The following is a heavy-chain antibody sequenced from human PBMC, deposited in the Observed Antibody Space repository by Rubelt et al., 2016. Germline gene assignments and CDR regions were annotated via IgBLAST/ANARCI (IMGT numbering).Heavy chain of an antibody. J-gene: IGHJ4*02. V-gene: IGHV3-48*03. Sequence: GGSLRLSCAASGFTFSGYEMNWVRQAPGKGLEWVSYISDSGTTIYYADSVKGRFTISRDNAKNSLSLQMDSLRAEDTAVYYCVRAYYDTSGHLHFDYWGQGTLVTVSS. D-gene: IGHD3-22*01. CDR3: VRAYYDTSGHLHFDY. CDR2: ISDSGTTI. CDR1: GFTFSGYE.